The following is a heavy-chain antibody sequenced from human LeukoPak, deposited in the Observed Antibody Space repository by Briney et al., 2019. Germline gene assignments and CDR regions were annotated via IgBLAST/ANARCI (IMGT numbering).Heavy chain of an antibody. CDR2: IYHSGST. V-gene: IGHV4-30-2*01. Sequence: PSETLSLTCAVSGGSISSGDYSWSWIRQPPGKGLEWIGYIYHSGSTYYNPSLKSRVTISVDRSKNQFPLKLSSVTAADTAVYYCARAPRAYYDILTALTPYPGGWFDPWGQGTLVTVSS. CDR3: ARAPRAYYDILTALTPYPGGWFDP. D-gene: IGHD3-9*01. J-gene: IGHJ5*02. CDR1: GGSISSGDYS.